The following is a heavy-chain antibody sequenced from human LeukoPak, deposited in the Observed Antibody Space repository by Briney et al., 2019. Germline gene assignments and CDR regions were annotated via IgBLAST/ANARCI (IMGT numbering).Heavy chain of an antibody. Sequence: PGGSLRLSCAASGFTFSSYGMHWVRQAPGKGLEWVAFIRYDGSNKYYADSVKGRFTISRDNAKNTLYLQMNSLRAEDTAVYYCAREYDSGSYYNFGYWGQGTLVTVSS. CDR3: AREYDSGSYYNFGY. CDR2: IRYDGSNK. J-gene: IGHJ4*02. V-gene: IGHV3-30*02. CDR1: GFTFSSYG. D-gene: IGHD3-10*01.